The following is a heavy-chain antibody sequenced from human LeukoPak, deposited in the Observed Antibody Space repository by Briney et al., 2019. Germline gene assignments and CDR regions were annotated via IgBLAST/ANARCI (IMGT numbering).Heavy chain of an antibody. J-gene: IGHJ4*02. CDR2: ICSSSSYT. Sequence: GGSLRLSCAASGFTFSDYYMSWIRLAPGKGLEWVSYICSSSSYTNYADSVKGRFTISRDNAKNSLHLQMNSLRAEDTAVYYCASQDYSGYDYTLYYFDYWGQGTLVTVSS. CDR3: ASQDYSGYDYTLYYFDY. V-gene: IGHV3-11*06. D-gene: IGHD5-12*01. CDR1: GFTFSDYY.